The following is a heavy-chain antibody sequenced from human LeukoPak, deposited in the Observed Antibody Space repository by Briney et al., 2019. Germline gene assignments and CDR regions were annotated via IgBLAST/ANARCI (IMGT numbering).Heavy chain of an antibody. V-gene: IGHV3-23*01. CDR3: AKRGVVIRVILVGFHKEAYYFDS. CDR1: GITLSNYG. D-gene: IGHD3-22*01. Sequence: GGSLRLSCAVSGITLSNYGMSWVRQAPGKGLEWVAGISDSGGSTNYADSVKGRFTISRANPKNTLYLQMNSLRAEDTAVYFCAKRGVVIRVILVGFHKEAYYFDSWGQGALVTVSS. J-gene: IGHJ4*02. CDR2: ISDSGGST.